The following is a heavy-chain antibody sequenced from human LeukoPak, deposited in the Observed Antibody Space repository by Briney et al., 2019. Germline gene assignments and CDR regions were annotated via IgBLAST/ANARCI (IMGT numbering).Heavy chain of an antibody. Sequence: GSLRLSCAASGFTFSSYSMNWVRQAPGKGLEWVSSISSSSSYIYYADSVKGRFTISRDNAKNSLYLQMNSLRAEDTAVYYCASVKGDYDTYYFDYWGQGTLVTVSS. CDR3: ASVKGDYDTYYFDY. CDR2: ISSSSSYI. D-gene: IGHD3-22*01. CDR1: GFTFSSYS. V-gene: IGHV3-21*01. J-gene: IGHJ4*02.